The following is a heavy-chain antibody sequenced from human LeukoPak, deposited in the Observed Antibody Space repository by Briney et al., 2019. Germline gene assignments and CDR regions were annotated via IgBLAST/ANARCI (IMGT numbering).Heavy chain of an antibody. CDR2: IYYSGST. CDR3: ARTVKTRGDAFDI. J-gene: IGHJ3*02. Sequence: SETLSLTCTVSGGSISSSYWSWIRQPPGKGLEWIGYIYYSGSTNYNPPLKSRVTISVDSSRTQFSLKLSSVTAADTAVFYCARTVKTRGDAFDIWGQGTMVTVSS. CDR1: GGSISSSY. V-gene: IGHV4-59*01. D-gene: IGHD4-23*01.